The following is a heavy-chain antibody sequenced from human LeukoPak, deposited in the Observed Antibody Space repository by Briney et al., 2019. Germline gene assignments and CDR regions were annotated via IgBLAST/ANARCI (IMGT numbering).Heavy chain of an antibody. Sequence: KASETLSLTCAVSGGSISSSNWWSWVRQPPGKGLEWIGEIYHSGSTNYNPSLKSRVTISVDKSKNQFSLKLSSVTAADTAVYYCATSFTRGYSYGLGYWGQGTLVTVSS. D-gene: IGHD5-18*01. J-gene: IGHJ4*02. V-gene: IGHV4-4*02. CDR3: ATSFTRGYSYGLGY. CDR1: GGSISSSNW. CDR2: IYHSGST.